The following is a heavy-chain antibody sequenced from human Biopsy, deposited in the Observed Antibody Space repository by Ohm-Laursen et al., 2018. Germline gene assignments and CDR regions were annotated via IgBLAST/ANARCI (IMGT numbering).Heavy chain of an antibody. J-gene: IGHJ4*02. D-gene: IGHD2-15*01. CDR1: GMTFRDYQ. Sequence: SETLSLTYSVFGMTFRDYQGSWIRQPPGKGLEWIGQINQAGTTNYNPSLKSRVSISADASKYEFSLRLTSVTAADTAVYLCGNEVHGRDYWGLGAQVTVSS. V-gene: IGHV4-34*08. CDR2: INQAGTT. CDR3: GNEVHGRDY.